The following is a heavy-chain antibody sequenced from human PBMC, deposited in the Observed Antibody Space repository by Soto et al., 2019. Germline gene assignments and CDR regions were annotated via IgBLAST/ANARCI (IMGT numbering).Heavy chain of an antibody. CDR1: GFTFSSDA. J-gene: IGHJ4*02. V-gene: IGHV3-23*01. Sequence: EVQLLESGGGLVQPGGSLRLSCAASGFTFSSDAMSWVRQAPGKGLEWVSAISGSGGSTYYADSVKGRFTISRDNSKNPLYLQMNSLRAEDTAVYYCAINVRDTAMDDVDYWGQGTLVTVSS. CDR2: ISGSGGST. D-gene: IGHD5-18*01. CDR3: AINVRDTAMDDVDY.